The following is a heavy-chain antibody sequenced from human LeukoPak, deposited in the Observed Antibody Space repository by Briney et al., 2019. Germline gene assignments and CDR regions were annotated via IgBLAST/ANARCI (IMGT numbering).Heavy chain of an antibody. Sequence: PGGSLRVSCAASGFTFSSYAMSWVRQAPGKGLEWVSFISGSGGSTYYVDSVKGRFTISRDNSKNTLYLQMNSLRAEDTAVYYCARRAGAYSHPYDYWGQGTLVTVSS. D-gene: IGHD4/OR15-4a*01. CDR1: GFTFSSYA. CDR3: ARRAGAYSHPYDY. V-gene: IGHV3-23*01. J-gene: IGHJ4*02. CDR2: ISGSGGST.